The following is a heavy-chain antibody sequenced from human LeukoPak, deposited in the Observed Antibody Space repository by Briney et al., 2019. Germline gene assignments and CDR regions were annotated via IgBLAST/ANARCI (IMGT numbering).Heavy chain of an antibody. D-gene: IGHD1-20*01. Sequence: SETLSLTCTVSGGSISSGDYCWSWIRQPPGKGLEWIGYIYYSGSTYYNPSLKSRVTISVDTSKNQFSLKLSSVTAADTAVYYCARDSITGTTLKAASYYYYGMDVWGQGTTVTVSS. V-gene: IGHV4-30-4*01. CDR2: IYYSGST. J-gene: IGHJ6*02. CDR3: ARDSITGTTLKAASYYYYGMDV. CDR1: GGSISSGDYC.